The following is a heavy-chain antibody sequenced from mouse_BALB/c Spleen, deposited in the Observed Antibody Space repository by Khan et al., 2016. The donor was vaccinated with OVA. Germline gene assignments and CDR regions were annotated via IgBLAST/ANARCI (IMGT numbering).Heavy chain of an antibody. V-gene: IGHV2-9-2*01. CDR2: IWTGGGT. D-gene: IGHD2-10*02. CDR1: GFSLTSYD. CDR3: VRAKYGNHDY. Sequence: VQLQESGPGLVAPSQSLSITCTVSGFSLTSYDISWIRQPPGKGLEWLGVIWTGGGTNYNSAFMSRLSISKDNSKSQVFLKMNSLQTDDTAIYYCVRAKYGNHDYGGQGTTLTVSS. J-gene: IGHJ2*01.